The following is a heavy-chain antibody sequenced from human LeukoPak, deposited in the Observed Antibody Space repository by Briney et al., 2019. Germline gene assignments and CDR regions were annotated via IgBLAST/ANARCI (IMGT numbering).Heavy chain of an antibody. D-gene: IGHD3-16*01. CDR1: GGSISSSNYY. V-gene: IGHV4-39*01. J-gene: IGHJ4*02. CDR3: ARLPGTNWMGEYYFDY. Sequence: SETLSLTCIVSGGSISSSNYYWGWVRQPPGKGLEWIGSVYYSGTTFYNPSLKSPVTISRDTSKNQFSLRLSSVTAADTAVYYCARLPGTNWMGEYYFDYWGQGTLVTVSS. CDR2: VYYSGTT.